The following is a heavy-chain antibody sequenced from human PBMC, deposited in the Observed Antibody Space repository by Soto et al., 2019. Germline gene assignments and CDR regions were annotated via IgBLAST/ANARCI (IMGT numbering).Heavy chain of an antibody. CDR3: ARDSGYSYANYYYCGMDV. J-gene: IGHJ6*02. Sequence: LSLTCTVSGGSISSYYWSWIRQPPVKGLEWIGYIYYSGSTNYNPSLKSRVTISVDTSKNQFSLKLSSVTAADTAVYYCARDSGYSYANYYYCGMDVWGQGTTVTVSS. CDR2: IYYSGST. CDR1: GGSISSYY. D-gene: IGHD5-18*01. V-gene: IGHV4-59*01.